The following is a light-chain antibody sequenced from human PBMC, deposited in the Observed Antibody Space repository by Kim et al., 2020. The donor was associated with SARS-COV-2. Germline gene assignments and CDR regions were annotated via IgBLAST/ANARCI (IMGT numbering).Light chain of an antibody. Sequence: QSVTISCAGTGSDIGRYNFVSWYQHHPGKAPKLVISEVTKRPSGVPHRFSGSRSGNTAFLTVSGLQPDDEADYFCSSFAGRFNGYVFGSGTKVTVL. CDR3: SSFAGRFNGYV. V-gene: IGLV2-8*01. CDR1: GSDIGRYNF. J-gene: IGLJ1*01. CDR2: EVT.